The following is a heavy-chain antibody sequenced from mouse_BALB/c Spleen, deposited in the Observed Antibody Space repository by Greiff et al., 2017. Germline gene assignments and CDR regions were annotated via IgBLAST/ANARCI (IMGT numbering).Heavy chain of an antibody. D-gene: IGHD2-4*01. Sequence: EVQLVESGGGLVKPGGSLKLSCAASGFTFSSYTMPWVRQTPEKSLEWVATISTGGSYTYYPDSVKGRFTISRDNAKNTLYLQMSSLKSEDTAIYYCTRNYDYYAMDYWGQGTSVTVSS. CDR1: GFTFSSYT. V-gene: IGHV5-6-4*01. J-gene: IGHJ4*01. CDR2: ISTGGSYT. CDR3: TRNYDYYAMDY.